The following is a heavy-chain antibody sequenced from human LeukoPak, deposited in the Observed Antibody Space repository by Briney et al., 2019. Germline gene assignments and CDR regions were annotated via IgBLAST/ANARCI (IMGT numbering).Heavy chain of an antibody. J-gene: IGHJ6*02. CDR1: VYTFTVNY. V-gene: IGHV1-2*02. D-gene: IGHD3-10*01. Sequence: ASVNVSCKSSVYTFTVNYIHWVRHAPGQDFEWMGWINPSSGGSNHAQTFQGRVTMTRDTSISTAYMELSSLTSDDTAVYYCARLMRFGEFYGMDVWGQGTTVTVSS. CDR3: ARLMRFGEFYGMDV. CDR2: INPSSGGS.